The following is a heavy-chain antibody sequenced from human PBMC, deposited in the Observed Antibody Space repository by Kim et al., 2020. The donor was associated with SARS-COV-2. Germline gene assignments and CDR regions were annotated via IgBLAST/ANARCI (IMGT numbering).Heavy chain of an antibody. CDR2: IYYSGST. V-gene: IGHV4-31*03. CDR1: GGSISSGGYY. Sequence: SETLSLTCTVSGGSISSGGYYWSWIRQHPGKGLEWIGYIYYSGSTYYNPSLKSRVTISVDTSKNQFSLKLSSVTAADTAVYYCAREGGLYCSSTSCYAHFDYWGQGTLVTVSS. J-gene: IGHJ4*02. D-gene: IGHD2-2*01. CDR3: AREGGLYCSSTSCYAHFDY.